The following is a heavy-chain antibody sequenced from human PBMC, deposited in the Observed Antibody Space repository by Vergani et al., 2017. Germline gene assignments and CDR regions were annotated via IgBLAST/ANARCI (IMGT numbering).Heavy chain of an antibody. Sequence: QVQLVQSGAEVKNPGASVKVSCTASGYTFTSYGISCVRQAPGQGLEWMGWISADNGNTNYAQKLQGRVTMTTDTSTSTAYMELRSLRSDDTAVYYCSRGDRRYFAWSRYGMDVWGEGSTVTVYS. D-gene: IGHD3-9*01. V-gene: IGHV1-18*01. CDR2: ISADNGNT. J-gene: IGHJ6*04. CDR3: SRGDRRYFAWSRYGMDV. CDR1: GYTFTSYG.